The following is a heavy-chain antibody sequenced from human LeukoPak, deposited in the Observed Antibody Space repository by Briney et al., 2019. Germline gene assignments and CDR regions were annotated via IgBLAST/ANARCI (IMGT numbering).Heavy chain of an antibody. CDR1: GFTFSSYS. CDR3: ARYGCPLTLWFGDLGWFDP. Sequence: GGSLRLSCAASGFTFSSYSMNWVRQAPGKGLEWVSSISSSSSYIYYADSVKGRFTISRDNAKNSLYLQMNSLRAEDTAVYYCARYGCPLTLWFGDLGWFDPWGQGTLVTVSS. J-gene: IGHJ5*02. CDR2: ISSSSSYI. V-gene: IGHV3-21*01. D-gene: IGHD3-10*01.